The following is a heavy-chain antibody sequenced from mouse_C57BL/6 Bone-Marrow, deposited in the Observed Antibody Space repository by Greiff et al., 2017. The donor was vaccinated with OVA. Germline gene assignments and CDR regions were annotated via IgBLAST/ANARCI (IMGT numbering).Heavy chain of an antibody. CDR3: VRDWGAMDY. Sequence: EVKLQESGGGLVQPKGSLKLSCAASGFTFNTYAMHWVRQAPGKGLEWVARIRSNSSNYATYYADSVKDRFTISRDDSQSMLYLQMNHLKTEDTAMYNCVRDWGAMDYWGQGTSVTVSS. CDR1: GFTFNTYA. J-gene: IGHJ4*01. V-gene: IGHV10-3*01. D-gene: IGHD4-1*01. CDR2: IRSNSSNYAT.